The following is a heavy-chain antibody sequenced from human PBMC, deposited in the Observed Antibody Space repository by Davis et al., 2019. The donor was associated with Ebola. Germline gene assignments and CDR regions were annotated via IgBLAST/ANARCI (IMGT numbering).Heavy chain of an antibody. J-gene: IGHJ4*02. CDR2: VYSGGTT. Sequence: GESLKISCAASGFTVSSNYMSWVRQAPGKGLEWVSVVYSGGTTNYADSVKGRFTISTDNSKNSLYLQMNSLRAEDTAVYYCAREVEYSSSERPFDYWGQGTLVTVSS. CDR3: AREVEYSSSERPFDY. V-gene: IGHV3-66*01. D-gene: IGHD6-6*01. CDR1: GFTVSSNY.